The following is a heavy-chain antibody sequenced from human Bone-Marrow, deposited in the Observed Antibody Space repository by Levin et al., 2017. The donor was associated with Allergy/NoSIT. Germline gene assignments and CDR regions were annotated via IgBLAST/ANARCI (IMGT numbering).Heavy chain of an antibody. Sequence: GGSLRLSCTSSRIIFVNYAMNWVRQAPGKGPEWVSGISGSARDTYYADSVKGRFIISRDNSQNTLFLEMNSLGAEESALYYCTESKMYFAGATESFDYWGQGTLVNVSS. D-gene: IGHD1-26*01. J-gene: IGHJ4*02. CDR2: ISGSARDT. CDR1: RIIFVNYA. V-gene: IGHV3-23*01. CDR3: TESKMYFAGATESFDY.